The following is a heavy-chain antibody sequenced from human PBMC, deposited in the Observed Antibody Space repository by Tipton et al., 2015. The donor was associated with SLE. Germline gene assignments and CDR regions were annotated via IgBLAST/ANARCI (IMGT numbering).Heavy chain of an antibody. J-gene: IGHJ6*03. CDR2: IFHSGDV. Sequence: TLSLTCSVSGSSISSYHWGWIRQPPGKGLEWMGSIFHSGDVYYNPSVKGRVTISIETSRNQFSLKLTSVTAADAAVYYCAREGVRLERPSYYNYMDVWGEGTTVTISS. CDR3: AREGVRLERPSYYNYMDV. V-gene: IGHV4-38-2*02. D-gene: IGHD1-1*01. CDR1: GSSISSYH.